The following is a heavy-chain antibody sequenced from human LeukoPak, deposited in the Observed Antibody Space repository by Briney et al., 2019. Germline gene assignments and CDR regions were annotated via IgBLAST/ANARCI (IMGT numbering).Heavy chain of an antibody. CDR3: AREGHDSSGYYYFEY. CDR1: GFTFSDYC. Sequence: GGSRRPSCAASGFTFSDYCMSWIRQAPGKGLEWVSYISSSGSTIYYADSVKGRFTISRDNAKNSLYLQMNSLRAEDTAVYYCAREGHDSSGYYYFEYRGEGTLVTVSS. J-gene: IGHJ4*02. D-gene: IGHD3-22*01. V-gene: IGHV3-11*01. CDR2: ISSSGSTI.